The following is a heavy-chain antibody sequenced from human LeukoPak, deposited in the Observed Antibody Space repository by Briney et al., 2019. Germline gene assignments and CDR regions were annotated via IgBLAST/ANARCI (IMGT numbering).Heavy chain of an antibody. CDR3: ARDSLLPSSMGYYYMDV. CDR2: IYTSGST. D-gene: IGHD2-2*01. CDR1: GGSISSGSYY. V-gene: IGHV4-61*02. J-gene: IGHJ6*03. Sequence: SQTLSLTCTVSGGSISSGSYYWSWIRQPAGKGLEWIGRIYTSGSTNHNPSLKSRVTISVDTSKNQFSLKLSSVTAADTALYYCARDSLLPSSMGYYYMDVWGKGTTVTVSS.